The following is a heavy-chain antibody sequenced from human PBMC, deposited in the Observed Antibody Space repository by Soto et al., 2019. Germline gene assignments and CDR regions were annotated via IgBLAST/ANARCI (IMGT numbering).Heavy chain of an antibody. J-gene: IGHJ6*03. V-gene: IGHV4-59*08. CDR1: GGSISSHY. Sequence: QLQESGPGLVKASETLSLTCRVSGGSISSHYWSWIRQPPGKGLEWIGNLYYSGSRIYNPSLNSPLTISVDTSRNQFSLIMRSVSAADTAVYFCARGLLPNFYYYYMDVWGRGTTVTVS. CDR2: LYYSGSR. D-gene: IGHD1-7*01. CDR3: ARGLLPNFYYYYMDV.